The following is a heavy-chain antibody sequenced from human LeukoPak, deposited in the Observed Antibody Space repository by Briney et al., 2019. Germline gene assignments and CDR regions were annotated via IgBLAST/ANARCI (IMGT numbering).Heavy chain of an antibody. J-gene: IGHJ4*02. D-gene: IGHD3-10*01. CDR2: IYTSGST. CDR1: GGSISSGSYY. V-gene: IGHV4-61*02. Sequence: SQTLSLTCTVSGGSISSGSYYWSWIRQPAGKGLEWIGRIYTSGSTNYNPSLKSRVTISVDTSKNQFSLKLSSVTAADTAVYYCARDRFYYGSGSYSIRHYFDYWGQGTLVTVSS. CDR3: ARDRFYYGSGSYSIRHYFDY.